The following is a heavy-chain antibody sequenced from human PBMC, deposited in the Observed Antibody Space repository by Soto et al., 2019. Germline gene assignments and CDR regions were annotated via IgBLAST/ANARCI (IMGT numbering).Heavy chain of an antibody. J-gene: IGHJ5*02. CDR3: ARGGGWYVWFDP. V-gene: IGHV1-3*01. D-gene: IGHD6-19*01. Sequence: ASVKVSCKASGYTFTSYAMHWVRQAPGQRLEWMGWINAGNGNTKYSQKFQGRVTITRDTSASTAFMELSSLRSEDTAVYYCARGGGWYVWFDPWGQGTLVTVSS. CDR2: INAGNGNT. CDR1: GYTFTSYA.